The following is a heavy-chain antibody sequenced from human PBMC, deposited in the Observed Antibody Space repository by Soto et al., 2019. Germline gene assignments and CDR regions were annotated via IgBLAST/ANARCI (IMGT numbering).Heavy chain of an antibody. CDR3: VSDNSPRRADY. V-gene: IGHV3-7*01. CDR2: IKQDGSDK. J-gene: IGHJ4*02. CDR1: GFSFSSYW. D-gene: IGHD5-18*01. Sequence: PGGSLRLSCVASGFSFSSYWMTWVRQAPGKGLEWVANIKQDGSDKHYVDSVKGRFTISRDNAKNSLYLQMNSLRAEDTAVYYSVSDNSPRRADYWGQGTLVTVSS.